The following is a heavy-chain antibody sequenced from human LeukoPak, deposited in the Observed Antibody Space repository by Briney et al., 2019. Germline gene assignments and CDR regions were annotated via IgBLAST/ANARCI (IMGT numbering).Heavy chain of an antibody. CDR2: ISGSGGST. D-gene: IGHD2-2*01. CDR1: GFTFSSCA. CDR3: ARVSTSWYYFDY. J-gene: IGHJ4*02. V-gene: IGHV3-23*01. Sequence: GGSLRLSCAASGFTFSSCAMSWVRQAPGKGLEWVSAISGSGGSTYYADSVKDRFTISRDNSKNTLYLQMNSLRAEDTAVYYCARVSTSWYYFDYWGQGTLVTVSS.